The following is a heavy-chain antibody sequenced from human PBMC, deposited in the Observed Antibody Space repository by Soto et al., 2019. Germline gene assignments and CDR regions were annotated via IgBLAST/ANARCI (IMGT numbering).Heavy chain of an antibody. CDR3: ARGLDSITMVRGVIRSSGYYFDY. V-gene: IGHV3-21*01. J-gene: IGHJ4*02. CDR1: GFTFSSYS. CDR2: ISSSSSYI. D-gene: IGHD3-10*01. Sequence: GGSLRLSCAASGFTFSSYSMNWVRQAPGKGLEWVSSISSSSSYIYYADSVKGRFTISRDNAKNSLYLQMNSLRAEDTAVYYCARGLDSITMVRGVIRSSGYYFDYWGQGTLVTVSS.